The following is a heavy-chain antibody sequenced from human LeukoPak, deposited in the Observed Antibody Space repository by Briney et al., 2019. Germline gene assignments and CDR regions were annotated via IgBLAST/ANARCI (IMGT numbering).Heavy chain of an antibody. D-gene: IGHD2-2*01. J-gene: IGHJ6*02. Sequence: GGSLRLSCAASGFTFSSYAMSWVRQAPGKGLEWVSAISGSGGSTYYADSVKGRFTISRDNSKNTLYLQTNSLRAEDTAVYYCAKALDCSSTSCYSRLLQRYYYYGMDVWGQGTTVTVSS. CDR2: ISGSGGST. V-gene: IGHV3-23*01. CDR1: GFTFSSYA. CDR3: AKALDCSSTSCYSRLLQRYYYYGMDV.